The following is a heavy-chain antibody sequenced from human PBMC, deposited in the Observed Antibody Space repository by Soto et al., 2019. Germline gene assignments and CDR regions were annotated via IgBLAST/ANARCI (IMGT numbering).Heavy chain of an antibody. V-gene: IGHV4-31*03. J-gene: IGHJ4*02. CDR3: ARGYDLYYFDY. D-gene: IGHD5-12*01. Sequence: SETQSLTCTVSGGYISSGGYYWSWLRQHPGKGLEWIGYIYYSGSTYYNPSLKSRVTISVDTSKNQFSLKLSSVTAADTAVYYCARGYDLYYFDYWGQGTLVTVSS. CDR1: GGYISSGGYY. CDR2: IYYSGST.